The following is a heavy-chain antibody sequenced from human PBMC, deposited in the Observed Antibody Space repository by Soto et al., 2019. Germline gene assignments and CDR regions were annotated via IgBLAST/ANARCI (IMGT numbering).Heavy chain of an antibody. CDR1: GGSISSSNW. CDR2: IYHSGST. CDR3: ARSNSPGVSSSWHRSPTCFDY. J-gene: IGHJ4*02. Sequence: QVQLQESGPGLVKPSGTLSLTCAVSGGSISSSNWWSWVRQPPGKGLEWIGEIYHSGSTNYNPSLKSRVTISVDKSKNQFSLKLSSVTAADTAVYYCARSNSPGVSSSWHRSPTCFDYWGQGTLVTVSS. D-gene: IGHD6-13*01. V-gene: IGHV4-4*02.